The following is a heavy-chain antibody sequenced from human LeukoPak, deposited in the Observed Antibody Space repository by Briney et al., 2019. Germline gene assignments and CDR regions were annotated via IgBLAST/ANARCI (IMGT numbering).Heavy chain of an antibody. CDR3: ARERTATYDAFDI. J-gene: IGHJ3*02. CDR2: INHSGST. Sequence: PSETLSLTCAVYGGSFSGYYWSWIRQPPGKGLEWIGEINHSGSTNYNPSLKRRVTISVDTSKNQFSLKLSSVTAADTAVYYCARERTATYDAFDIWGQGTMVTVSS. D-gene: IGHD2-2*01. CDR1: GGSFSGYY. V-gene: IGHV4-34*01.